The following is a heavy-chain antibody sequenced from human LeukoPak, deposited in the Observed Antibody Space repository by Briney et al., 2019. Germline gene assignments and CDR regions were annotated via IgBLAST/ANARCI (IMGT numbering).Heavy chain of an antibody. V-gene: IGHV1-8*02. CDR3: ARGNFWSGYYPLYYYYYYGMDV. D-gene: IGHD3-3*01. CDR1: GGTFSSYA. CDR2: MNPNSGNT. Sequence: ASVKVSCKASGGTFSSYAINWVRQATGQGLEWMGWMNPNSGNTGYAQKFQGRVTMTRNTSISTAYMELSSLRSEDTAVYYCARGNFWSGYYPLYYYYYYGMDVWGQGTTVTVSS. J-gene: IGHJ6*02.